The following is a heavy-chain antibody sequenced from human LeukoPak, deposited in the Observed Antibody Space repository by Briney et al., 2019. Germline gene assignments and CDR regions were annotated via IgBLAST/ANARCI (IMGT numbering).Heavy chain of an antibody. Sequence: GGSLRLSCAASGFTFSSYTMNWVRQAPGKGLEWVSSISSSDSHIYYADSVRGRFTISRDNAKNSLYLQMNSLRAEDTAVYYCAKDPAYWGQGTLVTVSS. CDR2: ISSSDSHI. CDR1: GFTFSSYT. CDR3: AKDPAY. J-gene: IGHJ4*02. V-gene: IGHV3-21*01.